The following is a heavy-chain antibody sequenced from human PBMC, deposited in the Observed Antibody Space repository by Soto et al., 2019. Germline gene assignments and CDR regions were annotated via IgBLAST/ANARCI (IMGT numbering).Heavy chain of an antibody. Sequence: ESGGGVVQPGRSLRLSCAASGFTFSTYGMHWVRQAPGKGLEWVAVISYDGNNKYYADSVKGRFTISRDNSKNTLYLQMNSLRPEDTAVYYCAKLPYGDYAEFDYWGQGTLVTVSS. CDR2: ISYDGNNK. CDR3: AKLPYGDYAEFDY. CDR1: GFTFSTYG. J-gene: IGHJ4*02. D-gene: IGHD4-17*01. V-gene: IGHV3-30*18.